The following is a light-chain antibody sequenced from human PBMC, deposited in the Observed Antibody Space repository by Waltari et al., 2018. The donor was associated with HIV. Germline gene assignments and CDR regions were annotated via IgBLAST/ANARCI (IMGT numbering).Light chain of an antibody. CDR2: MVT. Sequence: QSALTQPASVSGSPGQSITISCTGTSTDVGNFNLVSWYQQYPGKAPKLLFYMVTKRPSGAPDRFSASKSGNTASLTISGLRAEDEADYSCYSYSDTSSYYVFGTGTKVTVL. J-gene: IGLJ1*01. CDR3: YSYSDTSSYYV. CDR1: STDVGNFNL. V-gene: IGLV2-23*02.